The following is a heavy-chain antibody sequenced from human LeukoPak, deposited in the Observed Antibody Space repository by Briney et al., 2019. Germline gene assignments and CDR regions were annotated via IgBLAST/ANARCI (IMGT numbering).Heavy chain of an antibody. CDR1: GFTFSSYW. J-gene: IGHJ4*02. CDR3: ARGLNEYYYDSKPWDY. CDR2: IKQDGSEK. D-gene: IGHD3-22*01. Sequence: GGSLRLSCAASGFTFSSYWMSWVHQAPGKGLEWVANIKQDGSEKYYVDSVKGRFTISRDNAKNSLYLQMNSLRAEDTAVYYCARGLNEYYYDSKPWDYWGQGTLVTVSS. V-gene: IGHV3-7*01.